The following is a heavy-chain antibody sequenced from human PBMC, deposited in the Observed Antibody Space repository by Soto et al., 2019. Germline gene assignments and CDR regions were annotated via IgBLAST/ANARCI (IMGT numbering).Heavy chain of an antibody. CDR3: AKDGQLLTPEEDYYFDY. CDR2: ISWDGGST. V-gene: IGHV3-43*01. D-gene: IGHD2-2*01. J-gene: IGHJ4*02. Sequence: EVQLVESGGVVVQPGGSLRLSCAASGFTFDDYTMHWVRQAPGKGLEWVSLISWDGGSTYYADSVKGRFTISRDNSKNSLYLQMNSLRTEDTALYYCAKDGQLLTPEEDYYFDYWGQGTLVTVSS. CDR1: GFTFDDYT.